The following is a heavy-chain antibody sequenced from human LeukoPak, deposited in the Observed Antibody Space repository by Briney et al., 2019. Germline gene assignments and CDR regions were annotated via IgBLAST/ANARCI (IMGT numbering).Heavy chain of an antibody. D-gene: IGHD3-10*01. V-gene: IGHV3-21*05. CDR1: GFTFSSYE. J-gene: IGHJ4*02. CDR3: ASGWFGEDLDY. Sequence: PGGSLRLSCAASGFTFSSYEMNWVRQAPGKGLEWVSYISTSSSYIYYADSVKGRFTISRDNARNSLYLHMNSLRAEDTAVYYCASGWFGEDLDYWGQGTLVTVSS. CDR2: ISTSSSYI.